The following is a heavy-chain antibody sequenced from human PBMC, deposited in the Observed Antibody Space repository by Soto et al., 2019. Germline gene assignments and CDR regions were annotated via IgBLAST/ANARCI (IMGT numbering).Heavy chain of an antibody. D-gene: IGHD1-26*01. J-gene: IGHJ4*02. CDR1: GFTFSNAW. CDR3: TRRIVGATTFDY. Sequence: PVVSLRLSCAASGFTFSNAWMNWVRQAPGKGLEWVGRIKSKTDGGTTDYAAPVKGRFTISRDDSKNTLYLQMNSLKTEDTAVYYCTRRIVGATTFDYWGQGTLVTVSS. CDR2: IKSKTDGGTT. V-gene: IGHV3-15*07.